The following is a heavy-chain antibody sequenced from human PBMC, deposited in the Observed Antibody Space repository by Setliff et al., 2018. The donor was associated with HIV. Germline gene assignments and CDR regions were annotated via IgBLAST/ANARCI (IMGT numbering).Heavy chain of an antibody. D-gene: IGHD1-1*01. Sequence: SETLSLTCTVSGDSVSSGSYYWNWIRQPAGKGLEWIGRIYTSGRTNYNPSLKSRVTISVDTSKNQFSLKLSSVSAADTAVYYCARDWELDYFDYWGQGILVTVSS. J-gene: IGHJ4*02. CDR3: ARDWELDYFDY. CDR2: IYTSGRT. V-gene: IGHV4-61*02. CDR1: GDSVSSGSYY.